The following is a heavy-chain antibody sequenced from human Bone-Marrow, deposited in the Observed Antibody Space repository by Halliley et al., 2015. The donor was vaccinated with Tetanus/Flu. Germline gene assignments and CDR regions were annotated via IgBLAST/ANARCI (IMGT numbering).Heavy chain of an antibody. V-gene: IGHV1-18*01. CDR2: ISAYNGNK. D-gene: IGHD6-13*01. J-gene: IGHJ3*02. CDR3: AKDLGNYSSSWFDAFDS. CDR1: GYTFTSYG. Sequence: QLVQSGAEVKKPGASVKVSCKASGYTFTSYGISWVRQAPGQGLEWMGWISAYNGNKNYAQKLQGRVTITTDTSTSTAYMELRSLRSNDTAVYYCAKDLGNYSSSWFDAFDSFGQGTMVTVSS.